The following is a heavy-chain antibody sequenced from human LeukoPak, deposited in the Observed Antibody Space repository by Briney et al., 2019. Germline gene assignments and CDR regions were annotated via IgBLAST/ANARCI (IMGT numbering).Heavy chain of an antibody. CDR3: ARAPEDYGSGSYHDY. J-gene: IGHJ4*02. Sequence: SETLSLTCAVSGGSISSSNWWSWVRQPPGKGLEWIGEIYNSGSTNYNPSLKSQVTISVDKSKNQFSLKLSSVTAADTAVYYCARAPEDYGSGSYHDYWGQGTLVTVSS. CDR2: IYNSGST. V-gene: IGHV4-4*02. CDR1: GGSISSSNW. D-gene: IGHD3-10*01.